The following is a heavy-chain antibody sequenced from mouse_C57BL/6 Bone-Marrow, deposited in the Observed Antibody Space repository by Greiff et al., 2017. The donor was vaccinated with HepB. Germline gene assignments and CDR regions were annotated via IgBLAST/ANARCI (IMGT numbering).Heavy chain of an antibody. CDR1: GYTFTSYG. CDR2: IYPRSGNT. Sequence: QVQLQQSGAELARPGASVKLSCKASGYTFTSYGISWVKQRTGQGLEWIGEIYPRSGNTYYNEKFKGKATLTADKSSSTAYMGLRSLTSEDSAVYFCARKDDSLYAMDYWGQGTSVTVSS. D-gene: IGHD6-2*01. V-gene: IGHV1-81*01. J-gene: IGHJ4*01. CDR3: ARKDDSLYAMDY.